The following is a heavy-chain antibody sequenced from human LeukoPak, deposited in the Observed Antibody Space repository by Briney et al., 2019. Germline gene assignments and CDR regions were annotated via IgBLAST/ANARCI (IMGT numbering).Heavy chain of an antibody. CDR1: GFTFSSYW. CDR2: IKQDGSEK. D-gene: IGHD6-19*01. Sequence: GGSLRLSCAASGFTFSSYWMNWVRQAPGKGLEWVANIKQDGSEKYYVDSVKGRFTISRDNAKNSLYLQMNSLRAEDTAVYYCARDSSGWYWGSASDIWGQGTMVTVSS. CDR3: ARDSSGWYWGSASDI. J-gene: IGHJ3*02. V-gene: IGHV3-7*01.